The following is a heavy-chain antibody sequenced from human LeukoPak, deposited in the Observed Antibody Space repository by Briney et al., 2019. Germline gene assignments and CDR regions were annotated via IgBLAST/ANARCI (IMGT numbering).Heavy chain of an antibody. J-gene: IGHJ4*02. V-gene: IGHV4-34*01. CDR1: GGSFSGYY. D-gene: IGHD6-6*01. Sequence: PSETLSLTCAVYGGSFSGYYWSWIRQPPGKGLEWIGEINHSGSTNYNPSLKSRVTISVDTSKNQFSLKLSSVTAADTAVYYCARSGKSIEAGFDYWGQGTLVTVSS. CDR3: ARSGKSIEAGFDY. CDR2: INHSGST.